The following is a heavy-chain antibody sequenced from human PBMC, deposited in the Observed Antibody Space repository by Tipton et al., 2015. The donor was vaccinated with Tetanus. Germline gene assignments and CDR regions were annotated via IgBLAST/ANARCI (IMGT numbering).Heavy chain of an antibody. Sequence: GLVKPSQTLSLTCTVSGGSVSSGGYYWSWIRQHPGKGLEWIGEIYSSGSPYYSPSLKSRITISIDTSKNQFSLKLNSVTTADTGVYYCARDQARGARGWNYFDFWGQGTLVTVSS. D-gene: IGHD1-26*01. CDR2: IYSSGSP. CDR1: GGSVSSGGYY. V-gene: IGHV4-31*03. CDR3: ARDQARGARGWNYFDF. J-gene: IGHJ4*02.